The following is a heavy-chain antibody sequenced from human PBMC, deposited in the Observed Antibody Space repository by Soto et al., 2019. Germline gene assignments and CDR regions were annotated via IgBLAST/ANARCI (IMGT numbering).Heavy chain of an antibody. CDR3: ARGYYTSWYWFDR. V-gene: IGHV4-61*08. J-gene: IGHJ2*01. CDR1: GGSVSTGVHY. CDR2: IYYSGST. D-gene: IGHD6-13*01. Sequence: QVQLQEPGPGLVKPSETLSLTCTVSVSGGSVSTGVHYWSWIRQPPGKGLEWIGYIYYSGSTNYRPSLKSRVTISVDTSKNQFSLKLTSVTAPDTAVYYCARGYYTSWYWFDRWGRGTLVTVSS.